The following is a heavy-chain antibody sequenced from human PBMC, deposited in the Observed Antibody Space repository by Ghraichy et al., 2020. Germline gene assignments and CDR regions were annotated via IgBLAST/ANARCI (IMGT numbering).Heavy chain of an antibody. CDR2: ISGSGSDV. J-gene: IGHJ4*02. CDR1: GFIFSDYY. V-gene: IGHV3-11*01. D-gene: IGHD3-16*01. CDR3: AKLWGMIYFDY. Sequence: GGSLRLSCAASGFIFSDYYMSWIRQAPGKGLEWISYISGSGSDVYYADSVKGRFTISRDNAKNSLFLQMNSLRGDDMAVYYCAKLWGMIYFDYWGQGSPVTASS.